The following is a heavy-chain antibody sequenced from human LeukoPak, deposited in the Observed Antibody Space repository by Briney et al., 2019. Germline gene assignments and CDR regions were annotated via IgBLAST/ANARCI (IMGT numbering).Heavy chain of an antibody. J-gene: IGHJ4*02. V-gene: IGHV3-66*02. CDR1: GFTVSSNY. D-gene: IGHD3-3*01. Sequence: GGSLRLSCAASGFTVSSNYMSWGRQAPGKGLEWVSVIYSGGSTYYADSVKGRFTISRDNSMNTLYLQMNSLRAEDTAVYYCARDLRLTTIFGVVSNWGQGTLVTVSS. CDR2: IYSGGST. CDR3: ARDLRLTTIFGVVSN.